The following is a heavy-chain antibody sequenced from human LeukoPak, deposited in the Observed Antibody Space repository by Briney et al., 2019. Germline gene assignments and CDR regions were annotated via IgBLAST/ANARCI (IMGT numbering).Heavy chain of an antibody. CDR2: INPSGGST. CDR3: AKFFTGEYVRAFDV. CDR1: GYTFTSYY. D-gene: IGHD3-10*02. V-gene: IGHV1-46*01. J-gene: IGHJ3*01. Sequence: ASVKVSCKASGYTFTSYYMHWVRQAPGQGLEWMGIINPSGGSTSYAQKFQGRVTMTRDMSTSTVYMELNSLRAEDTAVYYCAKFFTGEYVRAFDVWGQGTMVTVSS.